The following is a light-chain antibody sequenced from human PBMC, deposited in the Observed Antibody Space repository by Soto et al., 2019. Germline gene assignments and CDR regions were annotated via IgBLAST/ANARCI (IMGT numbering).Light chain of an antibody. CDR2: EGS. CDR1: SSDVGSYNL. J-gene: IGLJ2*01. V-gene: IGLV2-23*01. Sequence: QSVLTQPASVSGSPGQSITIYCTGTSSDVGSYNLVSWFQHHPGKAPKLMTYEGSKRPSGVSNRFSGSKSGNTASLTISGLQAEDEADYYCCSFAGSSTYVVFGGGTKLTVL. CDR3: CSFAGSSTYVV.